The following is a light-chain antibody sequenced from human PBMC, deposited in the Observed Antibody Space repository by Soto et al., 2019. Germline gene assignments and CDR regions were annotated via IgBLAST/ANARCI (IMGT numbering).Light chain of an antibody. Sequence: EIVLTQSPGTLSLSPGERATLSCRASQSVSSSYLAWYQQKPGQAPRLLIYGASSRATGIPDRFSGSGSGTDFTLTISRLEPEDFAVYYCPPYSSSPFTFGEGTRLEIK. CDR2: GAS. V-gene: IGKV3-20*01. J-gene: IGKJ5*01. CDR1: QSVSSSY. CDR3: PPYSSSPFT.